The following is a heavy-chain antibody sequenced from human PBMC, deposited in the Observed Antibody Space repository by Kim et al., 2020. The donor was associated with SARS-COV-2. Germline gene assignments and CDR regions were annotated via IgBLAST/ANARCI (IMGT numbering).Heavy chain of an antibody. CDR2: INLNGVTT. D-gene: IGHD7-27*01. J-gene: IGHJ6*03. CDR1: GFTFDDYG. CDR3: ARVNWGFGFTYFYFMDV. V-gene: IGHV3-20*04. Sequence: GESLKISCVASGFTFDDYGMSWVRQTPGKGLDWVSGINLNGVTTAYADSVKGRFTISRDNDKKPLYLQMNSLRGEDTALYYCARVNWGFGFTYFYFMDVWGKGTTVTVSS.